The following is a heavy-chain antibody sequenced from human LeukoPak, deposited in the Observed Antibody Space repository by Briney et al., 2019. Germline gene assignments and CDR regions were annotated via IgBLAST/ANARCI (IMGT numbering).Heavy chain of an antibody. D-gene: IGHD3-9*01. J-gene: IGHJ4*02. Sequence: GGSLRLSCAASGFTFSSYAMSWVRPAPGKGLEWVSTISVSGGSTYYADSVKGRFTISRDNSKNTLYLQMNSLRAEDTAVYYCAKQYFDWLPYFDYWGQGTLVTVSS. CDR3: AKQYFDWLPYFDY. CDR2: ISVSGGST. V-gene: IGHV3-23*01. CDR1: GFTFSSYA.